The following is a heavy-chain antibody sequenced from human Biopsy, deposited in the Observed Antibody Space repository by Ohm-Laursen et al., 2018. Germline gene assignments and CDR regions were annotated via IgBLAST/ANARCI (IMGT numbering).Heavy chain of an antibody. D-gene: IGHD4/OR15-4a*01. CDR2: IRSA. V-gene: IGHV4-39*01. CDR3: AQTRNDYGGFYFDY. CDR1: GDSISSSTYY. J-gene: IGHJ4*02. Sequence: TLSLTCSVSGDSISSSTYYWGWIRQPPGKGLEWIGTIRSAYFRTSLKGRVTMSEDTSKNQFSLKLSSVTAADMGVYYCAQTRNDYGGFYFDYWGRGTLVTVSS.